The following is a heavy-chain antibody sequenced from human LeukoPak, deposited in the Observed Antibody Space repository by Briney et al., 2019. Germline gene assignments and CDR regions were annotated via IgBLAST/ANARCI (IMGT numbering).Heavy chain of an antibody. Sequence: GESLKTSRKGSGYSFTSYWSCWGRQMPGKGVWGRGIIYPGDSDTRYSPSFQGQVTISADKSISTAYLQWSSLKASDTAMYYCARHFKVARRPFDYWGQGTLVTVSS. V-gene: IGHV5-51*01. D-gene: IGHD6-6*01. CDR3: ARHFKVARRPFDY. CDR2: IYPGDSDT. CDR1: GYSFTSYW. J-gene: IGHJ4*02.